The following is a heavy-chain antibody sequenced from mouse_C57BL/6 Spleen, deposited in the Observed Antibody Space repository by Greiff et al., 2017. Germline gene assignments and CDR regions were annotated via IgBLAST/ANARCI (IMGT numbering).Heavy chain of an antibody. J-gene: IGHJ4*01. Sequence: DVKLVESGAGLVKPGGSLKLSCAASGFTFSSYAMSWVRQTPEKRLEWVAYISSGGDYIYYADTVKGRFTISRDNARNTLYLQMSSLKSEDTAMYYCTRDYYGSSHYAMDYWGQGTSVTVSS. D-gene: IGHD1-1*01. CDR2: ISSGGDYI. CDR1: GFTFSSYA. CDR3: TRDYYGSSHYAMDY. V-gene: IGHV5-9-1*02.